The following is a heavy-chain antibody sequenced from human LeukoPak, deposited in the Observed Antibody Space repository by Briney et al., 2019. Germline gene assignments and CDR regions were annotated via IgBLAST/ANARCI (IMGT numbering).Heavy chain of an antibody. CDR1: GLTFSSYE. CDR2: ISSSGSTI. CDR3: ARGSKDYDSSGYYYDLGDY. J-gene: IGHJ4*02. D-gene: IGHD3-22*01. Sequence: GGSLRLSCAASGLTFSSYEMNWVRQAPGKGLEWVSYISSSGSTIYYADSVKGRFTISRDNSKNKHYLQMNSLRAEDTAVYYCARGSKDYDSSGYYYDLGDYWGQGTLVTVSS. V-gene: IGHV3-48*03.